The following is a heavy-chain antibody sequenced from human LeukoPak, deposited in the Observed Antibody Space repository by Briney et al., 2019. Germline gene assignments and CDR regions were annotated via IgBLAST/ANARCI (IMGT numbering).Heavy chain of an antibody. V-gene: IGHV3-13*04. J-gene: IGHJ4*02. CDR2: IGTAGDT. CDR1: GFTFSSYD. CDR3: ARGALGFDY. Sequence: GGSLRLSCAASGFTFSSYDIQWVRQATGKGLEWVSSIGTAGDTYYAGSVKGRLTLSRENAKKSSYLQMNNLGAGDTAIYYCARGALGFDYWGQGALVTVSS.